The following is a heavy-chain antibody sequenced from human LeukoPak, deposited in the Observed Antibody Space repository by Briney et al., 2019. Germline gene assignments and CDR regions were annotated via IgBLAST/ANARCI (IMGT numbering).Heavy chain of an antibody. CDR1: DYTFTSYG. V-gene: IGHV1-18*01. D-gene: IGHD7-27*01. CDR3: ARVLATLTTNWFDP. CDR2: ISAYNGNT. J-gene: IGHJ5*02. Sequence: ASVKVSCKASDYTFTSYGISWVRQAPGQGLEWMGWISAYNGNTNYAQKLQGRVTMTTDTSTSTAYMELRSLRSDDTAVYYCARVLATLTTNWFDPWGQGTLVTVSS.